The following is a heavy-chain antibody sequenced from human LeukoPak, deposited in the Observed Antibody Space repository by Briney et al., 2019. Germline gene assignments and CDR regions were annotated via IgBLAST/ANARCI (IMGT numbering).Heavy chain of an antibody. Sequence: KPSETLSLTCTVSGGSISSYYWSWIRQPPGKGLEWIGYMYYSGSTNYNPSLKSRVTISVDMSKNQVSLKLSSVTAADTAVYYCAKDKGSGSYRPYYFDYWGQGTLVTVSS. V-gene: IGHV4-59*01. CDR3: AKDKGSGSYRPYYFDY. CDR1: GGSISSYY. D-gene: IGHD3-10*01. CDR2: MYYSGST. J-gene: IGHJ4*02.